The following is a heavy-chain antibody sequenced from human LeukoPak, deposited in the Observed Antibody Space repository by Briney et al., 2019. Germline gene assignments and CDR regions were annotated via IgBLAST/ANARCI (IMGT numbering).Heavy chain of an antibody. D-gene: IGHD1-1*01. V-gene: IGHV1-46*01. CDR1: GYTFTNFY. Sequence: ASVKVSCKPSGYTFTNFYMHWVRQAPGQGFEWMGIFNPRGGRTSYALRFQGRITIARDMSTTTVNMELSSLRSDDTAVYYCARDFSSRGIAASGMLPLTNYYDFSMDVWGQGTTVTVSS. CDR3: ARDFSSRGIAASGMLPLTNYYDFSMDV. CDR2: FNPRGGRT. J-gene: IGHJ6*03.